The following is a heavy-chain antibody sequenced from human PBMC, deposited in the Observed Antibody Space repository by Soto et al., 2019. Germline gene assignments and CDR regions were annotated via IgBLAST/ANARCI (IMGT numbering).Heavy chain of an antibody. D-gene: IGHD3-10*01. CDR2: IIPMLGMS. CDR1: GDIFSRST. V-gene: IGHV1-69*02. CDR3: ATSYGSGSAHFDS. J-gene: IGHJ4*02. Sequence: QVQLVQSGTEVTKPGSSVTVSCTASGDIFSRSTLSWVRQAPGLRLEWMGRIIPMLGMSNSALKFQGRLTSSADTSTNKVYMHLNSLRSDDTAVYYCATSYGSGSAHFDSWGQGTLVTVSS.